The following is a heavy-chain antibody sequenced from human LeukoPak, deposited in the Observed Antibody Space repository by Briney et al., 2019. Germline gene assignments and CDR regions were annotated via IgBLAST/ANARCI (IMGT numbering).Heavy chain of an antibody. Sequence: SETLSLTCTVSGGSISSYYWSWIRQPPGKGLEWIGYIYYSGSTNYNPSLKSRVTISVDTSKNQFSLKLSSVTVADTAVYYCARDLYSSSALYNWFDPWGQGTLVTVSS. V-gene: IGHV4-59*01. CDR3: ARDLYSSSALYNWFDP. J-gene: IGHJ5*02. D-gene: IGHD6-6*01. CDR1: GGSISSYY. CDR2: IYYSGST.